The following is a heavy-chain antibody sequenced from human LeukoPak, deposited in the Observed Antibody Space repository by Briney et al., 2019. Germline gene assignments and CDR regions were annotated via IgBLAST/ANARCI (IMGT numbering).Heavy chain of an antibody. V-gene: IGHV3-30*04. CDR2: ISYDGSNK. Sequence: GGSLRLSCAASGFTFSSYAMHWVRQAPGTGLEWVAVISYDGSNKYYADSVKGRFTISRDNSKNTLYLQMNSLRAEDTAVYYCAREGRHGGYDWLVGYWGQGTLVTVSS. CDR3: AREGRHGGYDWLVGY. D-gene: IGHD5-12*01. CDR1: GFTFSSYA. J-gene: IGHJ4*02.